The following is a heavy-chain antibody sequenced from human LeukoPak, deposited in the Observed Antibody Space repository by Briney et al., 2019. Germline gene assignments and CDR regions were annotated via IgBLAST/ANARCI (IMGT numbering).Heavy chain of an antibody. CDR3: ARSRVGAIVYFDY. D-gene: IGHD1-26*01. Sequence: SETLSLTCAVYGGSFSGYYWSWIRQPPGKGLEWIGEINHSGSTYYNPSLKSRVTISVDTSKNQFSLKLSSVTAADTAVYYCARSRVGAIVYFDYWGQGTLVTVSS. CDR2: INHSGST. CDR1: GGSFSGYY. J-gene: IGHJ4*02. V-gene: IGHV4-34*01.